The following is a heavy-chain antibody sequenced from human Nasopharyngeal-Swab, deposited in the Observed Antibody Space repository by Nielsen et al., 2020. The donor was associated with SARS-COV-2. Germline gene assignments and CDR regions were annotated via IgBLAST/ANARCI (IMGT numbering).Heavy chain of an antibody. CDR1: GGTFSSYA. Sequence: SCKASGGTFSSYAMSWVRQAPGKGLEWVSAISGSGGSTYYADSVKGRFTISRDNSKNTLYLQMNSLRAEDTAVYYCAKDSLIRSSTSPFDYWGQGTLVTVSS. D-gene: IGHD2-2*01. J-gene: IGHJ4*02. CDR3: AKDSLIRSSTSPFDY. CDR2: ISGSGGST. V-gene: IGHV3-23*01.